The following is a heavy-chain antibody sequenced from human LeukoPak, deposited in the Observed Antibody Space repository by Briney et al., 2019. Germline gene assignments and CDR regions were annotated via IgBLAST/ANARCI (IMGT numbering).Heavy chain of an antibody. D-gene: IGHD3-22*01. V-gene: IGHV1-2*06. CDR1: GYTFTGYY. CDR2: INPNSGGT. J-gene: IGHJ4*02. Sequence: ASVKVSCKASGYTFTGYYLHWVRQAPGQGLEWMGRINPNSGGTNYAQKFQGRVTMTRDTSISTVYMELSRLRSDDTAVYYCARVGYYESSGYYEYWGQGTLVTVSS. CDR3: ARVGYYESSGYYEY.